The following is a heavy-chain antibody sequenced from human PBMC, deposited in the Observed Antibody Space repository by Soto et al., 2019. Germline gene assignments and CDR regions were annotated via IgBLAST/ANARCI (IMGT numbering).Heavy chain of an antibody. J-gene: IGHJ3*02. V-gene: IGHV4-59*08. Sequence: SETLSLTCTDSGGSISSNNWRSLSRHPPGKGLEWIGYISYSGSTNYNPSLKSRVTISVDTPKNQFSLKLSSVTAADTAVYYCASLGVMGLAFETWGQGTMVTVS. CDR2: ISYSGST. CDR1: GGSISSNN. CDR3: ASLGVMGLAFET. D-gene: IGHD3-16*01.